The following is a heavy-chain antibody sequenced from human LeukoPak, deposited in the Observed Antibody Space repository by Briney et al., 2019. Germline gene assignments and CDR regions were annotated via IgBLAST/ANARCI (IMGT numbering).Heavy chain of an antibody. Sequence: PSETLSLTCTVSGGSISSSSYYWGWIRQPPGKGLEGGGSIYYSGSTYYNPSLKSRVTISVDTSKNQFSLKLSSVTAADTAVYYCARDPNLVVVPAAIGWFDPWGQGTLVTVSS. V-gene: IGHV4-39*07. CDR1: GGSISSSSYY. D-gene: IGHD2-2*01. CDR3: ARDPNLVVVPAAIGWFDP. CDR2: IYYSGST. J-gene: IGHJ5*02.